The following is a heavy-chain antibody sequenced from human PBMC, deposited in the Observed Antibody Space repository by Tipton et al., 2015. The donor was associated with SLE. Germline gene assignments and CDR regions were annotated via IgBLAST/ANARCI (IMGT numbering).Heavy chain of an antibody. V-gene: IGHV3-23*03. CDR2: THNGGSST. D-gene: IGHD6-19*01. CDR3: ARDLYGSGWFGGYFDY. CDR1: GFTFSSYA. Sequence: SLRLSCVASGFTFSSYAMSWVRQTPGKGLEWVSVTHNGGSSTFYADSVKGRFTISRDNSKNTLYLQMNSLRAEDTAVYYCARDLYGSGWFGGYFDYWGQGTLVTVSS. J-gene: IGHJ4*02.